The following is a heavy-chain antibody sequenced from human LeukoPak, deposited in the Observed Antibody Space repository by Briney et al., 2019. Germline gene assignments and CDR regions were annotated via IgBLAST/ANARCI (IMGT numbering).Heavy chain of an antibody. CDR3: ARDAKYYYGSRTYFFFEY. Sequence: SETLSLTCTVAGGSFSTYYWSWIRQPAGKGLEWIGHIYTSGTTNYNPSLKSRVTMSIDTSKNQFSLKLSSVTAADTAIYYCARDAKYYYGSRTYFFFEYWGQGTLLTVSS. CDR1: GGSFSTYY. CDR2: IYTSGTT. D-gene: IGHD3-10*01. J-gene: IGHJ4*02. V-gene: IGHV4-4*07.